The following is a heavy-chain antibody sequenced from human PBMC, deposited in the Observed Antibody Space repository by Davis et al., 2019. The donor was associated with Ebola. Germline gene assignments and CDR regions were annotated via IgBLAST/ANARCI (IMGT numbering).Heavy chain of an antibody. CDR1: GRSFRGYY. CDR3: ARLPYSYGYGYYYYGMDV. D-gene: IGHD5-18*01. J-gene: IGHJ6*02. V-gene: IGHV4-34*01. CDR2: INHSGST. Sequence: SETLSLTCAVYGRSFRGYYWSWIRQPTGKGLEWMGEINHSGSTNYNPSLKSRVTISVDTSKNQFSLKLSSVTAADTAVYYCARLPYSYGYGYYYYGMDVWGQGTTVTVSS.